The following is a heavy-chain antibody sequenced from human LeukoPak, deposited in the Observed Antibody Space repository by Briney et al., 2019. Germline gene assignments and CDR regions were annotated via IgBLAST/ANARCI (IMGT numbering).Heavy chain of an antibody. V-gene: IGHV3-23*01. CDR1: GFSVTSSY. D-gene: IGHD6-6*01. Sequence: PGGSLRLSCAVSGFSVTSSYMTWVRQAPGKGLEWVSSISGSDDGTYYADSVKGRFTISRDNSKNTLYLQMNSLRAEDTAVYYCAKRGPIYSSSPGNYFDYWGQGTLVTVSS. J-gene: IGHJ4*02. CDR2: ISGSDDGT. CDR3: AKRGPIYSSSPGNYFDY.